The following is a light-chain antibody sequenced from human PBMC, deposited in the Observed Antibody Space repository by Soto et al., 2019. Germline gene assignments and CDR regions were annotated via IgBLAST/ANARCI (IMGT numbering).Light chain of an antibody. CDR3: SSKSRDF. Sequence: QSALTQPASVSGSPGQSITISCTGTSSGIRDYNYVSWYQQLPGNAPKLIMYEVSNRPSGISNRFSGSKSGNTASLTISGLQAEDAADYYCSSKSRDFFGNGTKVTVL. V-gene: IGLV2-14*01. CDR1: SSGIRDYNY. CDR2: EVS. J-gene: IGLJ1*01.